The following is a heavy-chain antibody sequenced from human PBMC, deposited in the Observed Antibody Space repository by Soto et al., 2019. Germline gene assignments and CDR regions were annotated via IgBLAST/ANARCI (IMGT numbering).Heavy chain of an antibody. D-gene: IGHD2-2*01. V-gene: IGHV4-39*02. J-gene: IGHJ6*02. CDR3: AREVIVVVPAAKRGGYYYYGLDV. CDR1: GGSISSSSYY. Sequence: SLTCTVSGGSISSSSYYWGWIRQPPGKGLEWIGSIYYSGSTYYNPSLKSRVTISVDTSKNQFSRKLSSVTAADTAVYYCAREVIVVVPAAKRGGYYYYGLDVWGQGTTVTVSS. CDR2: IYYSGST.